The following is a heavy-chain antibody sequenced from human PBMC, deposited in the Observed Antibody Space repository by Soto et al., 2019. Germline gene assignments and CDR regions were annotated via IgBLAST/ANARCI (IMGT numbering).Heavy chain of an antibody. D-gene: IGHD2-21*01. CDR2: IRSKANNYAT. CDR1: GFTFSDSL. V-gene: IGHV3-73*01. J-gene: IGHJ6*02. Sequence: PGGSLRLSCAASGFTFSDSLMHWVRQASGKGLEWVGRIRSKANNYATAYAASVKGRFTISRDDSQNTAYLQMNSLKTEDTAVYYCTRHWGYCGGECYSLGMDVWGQGTTVTVSS. CDR3: TRHWGYCGGECYSLGMDV.